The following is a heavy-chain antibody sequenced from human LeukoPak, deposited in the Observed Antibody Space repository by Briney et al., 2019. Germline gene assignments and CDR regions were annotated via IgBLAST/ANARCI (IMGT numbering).Heavy chain of an antibody. D-gene: IGHD6-6*01. J-gene: IGHJ4*02. V-gene: IGHV1-18*01. Sequence: ASVKVSCKASGYTFTSYGIGWVRQAPGHGLEWMGWISAYNGQTHYAQRLQGRVTMTTDTSTSTAYMELRSLRSDDTAVYYCARDREYSSSSDYWGQGTLVTVSS. CDR3: ARDREYSSSSDY. CDR1: GYTFTSYG. CDR2: ISAYNGQT.